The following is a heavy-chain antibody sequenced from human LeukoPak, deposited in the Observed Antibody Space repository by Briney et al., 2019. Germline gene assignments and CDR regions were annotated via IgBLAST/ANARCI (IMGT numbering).Heavy chain of an antibody. CDR2: ISSSSSYI. CDR3: AKDMGAVAGLFDY. V-gene: IGHV3-21*04. J-gene: IGHJ4*02. Sequence: PGGSLRLSCAASGFTFSSYSMNWVRRAPGKGLEWVSSISSSSSYIYYADSVKGRFTISRDNAKNSLYLQMNSLRAEDTALYYCAKDMGAVAGLFDYWGQGTLVTVSS. CDR1: GFTFSSYS. D-gene: IGHD6-19*01.